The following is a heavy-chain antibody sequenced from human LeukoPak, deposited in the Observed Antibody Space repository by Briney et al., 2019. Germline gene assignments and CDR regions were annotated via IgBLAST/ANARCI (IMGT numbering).Heavy chain of an antibody. CDR3: AREMDYYGSGSFDY. Sequence: GGSLRLSCAASGFTFSSYWMSWVGQAPGKGLGWVANIKQDGLETYYVDSVKCRFTISRENAKNSLYLQMNSLRAEDTAVYYCAREMDYYGSGSFDYWGQGTLVTVSS. CDR1: GFTFSSYW. D-gene: IGHD3-10*01. J-gene: IGHJ4*02. CDR2: IKQDGLET. V-gene: IGHV3-7*01.